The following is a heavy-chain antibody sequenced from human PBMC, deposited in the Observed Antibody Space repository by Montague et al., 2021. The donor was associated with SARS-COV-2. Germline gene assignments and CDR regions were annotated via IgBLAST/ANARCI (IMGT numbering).Heavy chain of an antibody. J-gene: IGHJ4*02. V-gene: IGHV4-39*01. CDR2: MYYSGST. D-gene: IGHD5-24*01. CDR1: GGSLGTSGYY. CDR3: ARGLDGYNWGY. Sequence: SETLSLTCTVSGGSLGTSGYYWGCIRQPPGKGLEWIGSMYYSGSTHYNPSLKSRVTVSVDTSNNQFFLKLSSVTAADTAVYYCARGLDGYNWGYWGQGTLVTVSS.